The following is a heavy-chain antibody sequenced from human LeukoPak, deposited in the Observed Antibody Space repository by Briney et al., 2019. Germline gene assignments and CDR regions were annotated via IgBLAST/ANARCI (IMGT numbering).Heavy chain of an antibody. V-gene: IGHV4-39*01. CDR2: IFYRGST. CDR1: GGSISNSTYY. Sequence: SDTLSLTCTVSGGSISNSTYYWGWVRQPPGKGLEWIGSIFYRGSTYYTPSLKSRVTISVDTSKNQFSLKLTSVTAADTAMYFCARNWVTDSFDFWGQGTMVTVSS. J-gene: IGHJ3*01. CDR3: ARNWVTDSFDF. D-gene: IGHD2-21*02.